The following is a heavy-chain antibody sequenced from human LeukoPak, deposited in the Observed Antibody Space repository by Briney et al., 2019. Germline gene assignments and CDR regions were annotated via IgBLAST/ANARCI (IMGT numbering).Heavy chain of an antibody. Sequence: GGSLRLSCAASGFPFSSYSMNWVRQAPGKGLEWVSYIKSSGTTIYYADSVKGRFTISRDSAKNSLYLQMNSLRAEDTAVYYCARSPSGRLVGVRAFDIWGQGTMVTVSS. CDR1: GFPFSSYS. J-gene: IGHJ3*02. CDR2: IKSSGTTI. D-gene: IGHD6-19*01. CDR3: ARSPSGRLVGVRAFDI. V-gene: IGHV3-48*01.